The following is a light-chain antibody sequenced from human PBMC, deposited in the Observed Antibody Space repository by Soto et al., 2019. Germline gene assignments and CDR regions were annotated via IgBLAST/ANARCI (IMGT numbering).Light chain of an antibody. CDR3: QKYNSAPLT. CDR2: AAS. V-gene: IGKV1-27*01. Sequence: DIQMTQSPSSLSASLGDRVTITCRASQSINDYLAWFQQQPGNVPKLLIYAASTLQSGVPSRFSGSGSGTDFTLTISSLQPEDVATYYCQKYNSAPLTFGGGTKVEIK. CDR1: QSINDY. J-gene: IGKJ4*02.